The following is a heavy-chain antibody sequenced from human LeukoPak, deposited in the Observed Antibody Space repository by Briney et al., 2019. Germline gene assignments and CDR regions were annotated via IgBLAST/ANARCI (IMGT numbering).Heavy chain of an antibody. Sequence: GSLRLSCAASGFTFSSYSMNWDRQAPGKGLELVSTISGSGGSTHYADSVKGRFTISRDNSKKTLFLQMNSLRAEDTAIYYCAKDRSDDSSWYVGSHWGQGTLVTVSS. CDR2: ISGSGGST. J-gene: IGHJ4*02. V-gene: IGHV3-23*01. CDR3: AKDRSDDSSWYVGSH. D-gene: IGHD6-13*01. CDR1: GFTFSSYS.